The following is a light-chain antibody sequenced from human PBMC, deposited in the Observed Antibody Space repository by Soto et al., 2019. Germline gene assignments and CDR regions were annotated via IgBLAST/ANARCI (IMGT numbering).Light chain of an antibody. CDR3: QQYVNWPPKYT. V-gene: IGKV3-15*01. Sequence: EIVMTQSPATLSVSPGERATLSCRASQSVSSNLAWYQQIPGQAPRLLIYGASTRATGVPASFSGSGSVTDFTLTISSLQSEDFAVYYCQQYVNWPPKYTFGQGTKLEIK. J-gene: IGKJ2*01. CDR1: QSVSSN. CDR2: GAS.